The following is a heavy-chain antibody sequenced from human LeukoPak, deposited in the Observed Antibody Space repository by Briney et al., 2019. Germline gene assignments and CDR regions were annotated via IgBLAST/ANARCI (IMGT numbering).Heavy chain of an antibody. Sequence: ASVKVSCKASGYTFIAFYIHWVRQAPGQGLEWMGWINSNSGAIKYSQKFQGRVSMTRDTSITTVYMDLSSLRSDDTAVYYCARVKKLMPEFEFWGQGTLVTVSS. J-gene: IGHJ4*02. CDR2: INSNSGAI. D-gene: IGHD2-2*01. CDR3: ARVKKLMPEFEF. V-gene: IGHV1-2*02. CDR1: GYTFIAFY.